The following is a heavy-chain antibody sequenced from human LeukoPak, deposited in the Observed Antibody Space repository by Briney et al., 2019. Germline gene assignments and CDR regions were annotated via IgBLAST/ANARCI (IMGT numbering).Heavy chain of an antibody. J-gene: IGHJ4*02. Sequence: PSETLSLTCGVSGVSFDDYYWSWVRQTPGKGLEWLGEINHSGYTNDSPSLKSRVTLSIDTSRKHFSLNLRSVTVADAGIYYCTRMITGHDYWGQGTLVTVSS. D-gene: IGHD3-16*01. CDR2: INHSGYT. CDR3: TRMITGHDY. V-gene: IGHV4-34*01. CDR1: GVSFDDYY.